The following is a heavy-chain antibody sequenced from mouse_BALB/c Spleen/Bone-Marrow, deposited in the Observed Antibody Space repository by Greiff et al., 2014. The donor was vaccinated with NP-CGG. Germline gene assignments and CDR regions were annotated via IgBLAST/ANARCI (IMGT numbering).Heavy chain of an antibody. CDR3: ARAITDAMDY. V-gene: IGHV1-54*01. D-gene: IGHD2-4*01. CDR1: GYAFTNYL. J-gene: IGHJ4*01. Sequence: QVQLKDSGAELVRPGTSVKVSCKGSGYAFTNYLIEWVKQRPGQGLEWIGVINSGSGGTKYNEKFKGKATLTADKSSSTAYMQLSRLTSDDSAVYFSARAITDAMDYWGQGTSVTVSS. CDR2: INSGSGGT.